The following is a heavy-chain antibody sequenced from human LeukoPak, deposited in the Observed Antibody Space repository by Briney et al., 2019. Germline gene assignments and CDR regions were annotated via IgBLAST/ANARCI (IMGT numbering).Heavy chain of an antibody. D-gene: IGHD2-15*01. J-gene: IGHJ4*02. CDR2: IRNDGSNK. Sequence: GGSLRLSCVASGFTFSSNGMHWVRQAPGKGLEWVAFIRNDGSNKYYADSVKGRFTISRDNSKNTLYLQMNSLRAEDTAVYYCAKGSSYCSGGSCYHPQENDHLDYWGQGTLVTVSS. V-gene: IGHV3-30*02. CDR1: GFTFSSNG. CDR3: AKGSSYCSGGSCYHPQENDHLDY.